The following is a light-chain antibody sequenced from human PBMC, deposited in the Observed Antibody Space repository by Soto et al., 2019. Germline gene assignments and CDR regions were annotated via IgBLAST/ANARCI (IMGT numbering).Light chain of an antibody. CDR3: CSYAGSYTGV. CDR1: SSDVGGYKY. V-gene: IGLV2-11*01. Sequence: QSALTQPRSVSGSPGQSVIISCTGTSSDVGGYKYVSWYQQLPGKAPKFMIYDVSKRPSGVPDRFSGSKSGNTASLTISGLQAEDEADYYCCSYAGSYTGVFGGGTKLTVL. J-gene: IGLJ3*02. CDR2: DVS.